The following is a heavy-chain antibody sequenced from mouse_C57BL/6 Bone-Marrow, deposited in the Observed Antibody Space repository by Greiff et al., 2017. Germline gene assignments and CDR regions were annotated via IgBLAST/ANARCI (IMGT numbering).Heavy chain of an antibody. J-gene: IGHJ2*01. CDR3: ARGGRSTVVEEDY. Sequence: QVQLQQPGAELVKPGASVKLSCKASGYTFTSYWMHWVKQRPGQGLEWIGMIHPNSGSTNYNEKFKGKATLTVDKSSSTAYMQLSSLTSEDSAVYYCARGGRSTVVEEDYWGQGTTLTVSS. D-gene: IGHD1-1*01. CDR1: GYTFTSYW. CDR2: IHPNSGST. V-gene: IGHV1-64*01.